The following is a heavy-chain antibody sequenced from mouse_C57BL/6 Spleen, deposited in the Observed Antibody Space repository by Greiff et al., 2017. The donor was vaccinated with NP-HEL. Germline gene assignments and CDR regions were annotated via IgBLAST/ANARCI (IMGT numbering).Heavy chain of an antibody. CDR3: ARSTAQATGGYYFDY. Sequence: QVQLQQSGAELARPGASVKLSCKASGYTFTSYGISWVKQRTGQGLEWIGEIYPRSGNTYYNEKFKGKATLTADKSSSTAYMELRSLTSEDSAVYFCARSTAQATGGYYFDYWGQGTTLTVSS. V-gene: IGHV1-81*01. CDR1: GYTFTSYG. CDR2: IYPRSGNT. D-gene: IGHD3-2*02. J-gene: IGHJ2*01.